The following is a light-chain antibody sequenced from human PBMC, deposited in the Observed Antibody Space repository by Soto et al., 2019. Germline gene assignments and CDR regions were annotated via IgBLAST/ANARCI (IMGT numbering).Light chain of an antibody. V-gene: IGLV4-69*01. CDR1: SGHSSYA. Sequence: QAVLTQSPSASASLGASVKLTCTLSSGHSSYAIAWHQQQPEKGPRYLMKLNSDGSHSKGDGIPDRFSGSSSGAERYLTIPSLQSEDEADYYCQTWGTGTHVVFGGGTQLTVL. CDR2: LNSDGSH. J-gene: IGLJ2*01. CDR3: QTWGTGTHVV.